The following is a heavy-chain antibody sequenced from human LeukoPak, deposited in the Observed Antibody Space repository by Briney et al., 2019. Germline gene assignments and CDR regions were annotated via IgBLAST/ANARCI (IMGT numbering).Heavy chain of an antibody. J-gene: IGHJ4*02. CDR1: GFTFDDYG. D-gene: IGHD3-22*01. CDR2: INWNGGST. CDR3: ARVGDSSGYYPPNNGFDY. V-gene: IGHV3-20*04. Sequence: PGGSLRLSCAASGFTFDDYGMSWVRHAPGKGLEWVSGINWNGGSTVYADSVKGRFTISRDNAKNSLYLQMNSLRAEDTALYYCARVGDSSGYYPPNNGFDYWGQGTLVTVSS.